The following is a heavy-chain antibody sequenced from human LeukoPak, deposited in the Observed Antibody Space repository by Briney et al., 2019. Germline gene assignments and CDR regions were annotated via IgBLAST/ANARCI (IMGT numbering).Heavy chain of an antibody. V-gene: IGHV3-23*01. CDR3: AATGGGHLGLTYYFDF. D-gene: IGHD3-16*01. CDR1: GFTFSSYA. J-gene: IGHJ4*02. Sequence: GGSLRLSCAASGFTFSSYAMSWVRQAPGKGLEWVSAISGSGGSTYYADSVEGRFTVSRDNSKNTLFLQMNSLRAEDTAVYFCAATGGGHLGLTYYFDFWGQGTLVTVSS. CDR2: ISGSGGST.